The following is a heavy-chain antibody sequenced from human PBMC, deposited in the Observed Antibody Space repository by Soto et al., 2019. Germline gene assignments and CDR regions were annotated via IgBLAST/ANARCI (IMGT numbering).Heavy chain of an antibody. Sequence: PGGSLRLSCAASGFTVSNNYISWVRQPPGKGLEWVSLIYSGGSTYYADSVKGRFTLSRDNSKNTVYLQMNSLRAEDTAVYYCARAEWGRSYTQYYYALDVWGQGTTVTVSS. CDR1: GFTVSNNY. CDR3: ARAEWGRSYTQYYYALDV. D-gene: IGHD1-26*01. CDR2: IYSGGST. V-gene: IGHV3-53*03. J-gene: IGHJ6*02.